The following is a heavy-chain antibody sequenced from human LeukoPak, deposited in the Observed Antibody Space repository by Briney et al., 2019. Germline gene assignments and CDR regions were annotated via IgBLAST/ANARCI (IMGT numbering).Heavy chain of an antibody. J-gene: IGHJ4*02. CDR2: INPNSGGT. V-gene: IGHV1-2*02. CDR1: GYTFTGYY. CDR3: ARVYGRNGVDY. Sequence: GASLKVSCKASGYTFTGYYMHWVRQAPGQGLEWMGWINPNSGGTNYAQKFQGRVTMTRDTSISTAYMELSRLRSDDTPVYYCARVYGRNGVDYWGKTTLVTVSS. D-gene: IGHD4-17*01.